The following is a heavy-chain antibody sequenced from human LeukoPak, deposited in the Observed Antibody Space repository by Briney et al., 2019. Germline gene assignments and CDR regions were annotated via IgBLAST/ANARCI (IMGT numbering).Heavy chain of an antibody. Sequence: GGSRRLSRLGSGFGFSNYWMTWLRQAPGEGLEWVANIKEDGSVIYYADSVKGRFTISRDNAKNSVYLQMSSLRVEDTALYYCATGRWFGEFAGSAFEDWGQGTLVTVSS. J-gene: IGHJ4*02. D-gene: IGHD3-10*01. CDR1: GFGFSNYW. V-gene: IGHV3-7*01. CDR2: IKEDGSVI. CDR3: ATGRWFGEFAGSAFED.